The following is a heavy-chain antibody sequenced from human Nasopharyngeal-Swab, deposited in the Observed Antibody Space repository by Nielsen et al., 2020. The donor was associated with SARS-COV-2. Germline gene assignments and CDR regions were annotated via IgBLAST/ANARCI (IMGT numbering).Heavy chain of an antibody. V-gene: IGHV3-23*01. D-gene: IGHD7-27*01. CDR2: INGNGEDT. CDR1: GFPFNRHA. Sequence: GESLKISCVASGFPFNRHAMNWVRQAPGKGLEWVSAINGNGEDTYYADSVKGRFTISRDNSRNMVFLQMNSLRVDDTALYFCAEDPWGTRYLQHWGQGTLVTVSS. J-gene: IGHJ1*01. CDR3: AEDPWGTRYLQH.